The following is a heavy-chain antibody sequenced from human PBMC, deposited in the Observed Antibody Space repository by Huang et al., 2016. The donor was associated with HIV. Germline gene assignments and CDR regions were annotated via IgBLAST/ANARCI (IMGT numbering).Heavy chain of an antibody. V-gene: IGHV3-74*01. CDR1: AFTFSNYW. D-gene: IGHD5-18*01. J-gene: IGHJ4*02. Sequence: EVHLVESGGGLVQPGGSLRLSCAASAFTFSNYWMHWVRQVPGKGLVWVSRIENEGSITTYADSVKGRFTIARDNDKNTVFLQMNSLRVEDTAVYYCVRVGGYSSPLGYWGQGTLVTVSS. CDR2: IENEGSIT. CDR3: VRVGGYSSPLGY.